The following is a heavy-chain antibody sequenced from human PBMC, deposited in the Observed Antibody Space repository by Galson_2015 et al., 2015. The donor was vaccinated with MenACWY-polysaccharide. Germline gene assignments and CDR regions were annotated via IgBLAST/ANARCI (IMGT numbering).Heavy chain of an antibody. CDR1: RFTFSTYW. CDR3: ARGARWLDD. Sequence: SLRLSFAASRFTFSTYWMTWVRQAPGKGLEWVANIKPDGSQKNYVDSVKGRFTISRDNARDSLYLQMNSLRAEDTAIYYCARGARWLDDWGQGTLVTVSS. D-gene: IGHD2-15*01. J-gene: IGHJ4*02. V-gene: IGHV3-7*04. CDR2: IKPDGSQK.